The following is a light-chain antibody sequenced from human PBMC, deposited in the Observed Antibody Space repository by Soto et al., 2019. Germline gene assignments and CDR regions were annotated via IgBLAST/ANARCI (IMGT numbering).Light chain of an antibody. Sequence: DIQMTQSPSSLSASVGDRVTITCRASQSISDWLAWYQKKPGKAPKLLIYKAYTLERGVPSRFSGTGSGTEFTLTISSLQPDDFAMYYCQQYNTYYTFGQGTKLEIK. CDR3: QQYNTYYT. CDR1: QSISDW. CDR2: KAY. V-gene: IGKV1-5*03. J-gene: IGKJ2*01.